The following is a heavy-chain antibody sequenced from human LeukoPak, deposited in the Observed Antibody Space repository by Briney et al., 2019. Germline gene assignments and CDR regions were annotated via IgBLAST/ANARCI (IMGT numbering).Heavy chain of an antibody. J-gene: IGHJ4*02. D-gene: IGHD2-2*02. Sequence: GGSLRLSCAASGFTFSSYAMHWVRQAPGKGLEWVAVISYDGSNKYYADSVKGRFIISRDNSKNTLYLQMNSLRAEDTAVYYCARDKGGSTSCYTQLPEWGFWGQGTLVTVSS. CDR3: ARDKGGSTSCYTQLPEWGF. V-gene: IGHV3-30-3*01. CDR1: GFTFSSYA. CDR2: ISYDGSNK.